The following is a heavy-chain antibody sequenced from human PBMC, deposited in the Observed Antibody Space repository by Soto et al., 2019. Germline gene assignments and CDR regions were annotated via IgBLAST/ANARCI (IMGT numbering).Heavy chain of an antibody. Sequence: GRPLRLSCAASGFTFSSDWMHWFRQAPGKGLVWVSRIDSGGRTTTYADSVKGRFTISRDNAKNTLYLQMNGLRAEDTALYYCARWFTYGNFDYFDYWGQGTQVTVSS. D-gene: IGHD3-10*01. CDR3: ARWFTYGNFDYFDY. CDR1: GFTFSSDW. V-gene: IGHV3-74*01. J-gene: IGHJ4*02. CDR2: IDSGGRTT.